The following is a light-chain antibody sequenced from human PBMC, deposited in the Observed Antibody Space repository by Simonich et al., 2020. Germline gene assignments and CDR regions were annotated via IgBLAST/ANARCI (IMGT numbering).Light chain of an antibody. CDR2: DVR. Sequence: QSALTQPASVSGSPGQSITISCTGTSSDVGGYNYLSWYQQHPGKAPKLMIYDVRKRPSGVSNRFSGSKSGNTASLTISGLQAEDEADYYCSSYTSSSTWVFGGGTKLTVL. CDR1: SSDVGGYNY. V-gene: IGLV2-14*01. CDR3: SSYTSSSTWV. J-gene: IGLJ3*02.